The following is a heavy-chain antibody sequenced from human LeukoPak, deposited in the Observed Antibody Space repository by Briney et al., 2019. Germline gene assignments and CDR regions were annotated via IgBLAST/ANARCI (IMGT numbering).Heavy chain of an antibody. CDR3: AKGLTCPYGSGRPYANDR. V-gene: IGHV4-34*01. CDR1: GGSFSGYY. D-gene: IGHD3-10*01. CDR2: INHSGSSI. Sequence: SETLSLTCAVYGGSFSGYYWSWIRQSPGKGLEWIGDINHSGSSINYNPSLKSRITISVDTSKNQFLLKLSLVTAADTAVYYRAKGLTCPYGSGRPYANDRWGKGTPVTVSS. J-gene: IGHJ6*03.